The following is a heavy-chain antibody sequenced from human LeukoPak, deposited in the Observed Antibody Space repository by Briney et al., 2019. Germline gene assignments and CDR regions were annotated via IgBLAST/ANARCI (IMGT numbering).Heavy chain of an antibody. CDR1: GGTFISYA. Sequence: ASVKVSCKASGGTFISYAISWVRQAPGQGLEWMGGIIPIFGTANFAQKFQGRVTITADESTSTAYMELSSLRSEDTAVYYCARDSPESSPYCSSTSCYLGGAFDIWGQGTMVTVSS. CDR2: IIPIFGTA. CDR3: ARDSPESSPYCSSTSCYLGGAFDI. D-gene: IGHD2-2*01. J-gene: IGHJ3*02. V-gene: IGHV1-69*13.